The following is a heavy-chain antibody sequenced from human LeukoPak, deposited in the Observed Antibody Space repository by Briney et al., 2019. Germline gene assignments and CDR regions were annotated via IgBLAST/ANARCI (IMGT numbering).Heavy chain of an antibody. CDR3: ARGRNVVATSGYFDY. J-gene: IGHJ4*02. CDR1: RFTFSSYA. Sequence: GGSLRLSCAASRFTFSSYAMHWVRQAPGKGLEWVATISYDGDNKYYADSLKGRFTISRDNSKNTLYLQMNSLRDEDTAVYYCARGRNVVATSGYFDYWGQGTLVTVSS. V-gene: IGHV3-30-3*01. D-gene: IGHD5-12*01. CDR2: ISYDGDNK.